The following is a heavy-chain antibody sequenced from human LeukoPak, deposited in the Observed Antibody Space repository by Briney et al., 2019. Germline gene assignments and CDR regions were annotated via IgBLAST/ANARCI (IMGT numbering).Heavy chain of an antibody. V-gene: IGHV3-23*01. J-gene: IGHJ4*02. CDR1: GFTFSSYA. Sequence: GESLKISCAASGFTFSSYAMSWVRQAPGKGLEWVSAISGSGGSTYYADSVKGRFAISRDNSKNTLYLQLNSLRAEDTAVYFCAKVRAYGGNSEMDYWGQGTLVTVSS. CDR3: AKVRAYGGNSEMDY. CDR2: ISGSGGST. D-gene: IGHD4-23*01.